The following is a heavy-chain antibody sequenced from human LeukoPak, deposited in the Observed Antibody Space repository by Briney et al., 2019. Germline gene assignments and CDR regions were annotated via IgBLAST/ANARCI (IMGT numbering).Heavy chain of an antibody. CDR2: IYYSRST. CDR3: ARGGGYYSDSSGGEFDY. CDR1: GGSISSYY. J-gene: IGHJ4*02. D-gene: IGHD3-22*01. Sequence: SETLSLTCTVSGGSISSYYWSWIRQPPGKALEWMGYIYYSRSTNYNPSLESRVIISIDTSNNQFSLKLSSVTAADTDVYYCARGGGYYSDSSGGEFDYWGQGTLVTVSS. V-gene: IGHV4-59*01.